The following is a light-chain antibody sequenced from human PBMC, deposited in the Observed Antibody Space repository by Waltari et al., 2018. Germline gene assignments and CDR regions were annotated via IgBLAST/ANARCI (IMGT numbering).Light chain of an antibody. J-gene: IGLJ3*02. Sequence: QSALTQPASVSGSPAQSITISCTGTHRDVGGYKFVPWYHQGPGKVPHLIIYEVSNRPPGVSNRFSASKSGNTASLTISGLQSEDEGHYYCSSFTSRSTLLFGGGTKVTVL. CDR1: HRDVGGYKF. V-gene: IGLV2-14*01. CDR2: EVS. CDR3: SSFTSRSTLL.